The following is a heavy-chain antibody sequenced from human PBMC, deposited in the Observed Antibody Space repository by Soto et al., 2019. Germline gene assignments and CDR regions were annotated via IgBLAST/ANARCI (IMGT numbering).Heavy chain of an antibody. CDR3: ASERYSSGWYVYYYYGIDV. J-gene: IGHJ6*02. CDR1: GGCGCSGGDC. CDR2: IYYSGST. Sequence: PSPALSLGFTLSGGCGCSGGDCSSCIGQHSGKGLEWIGYIYYSGSTYYNTSLKSRVTISVDTSKNQFSLKLSSVTAADTAVYYCASERYSSGWYVYYYYGIDVRGQGTTATVPS. V-gene: IGHV4-31*03. D-gene: IGHD6-19*01.